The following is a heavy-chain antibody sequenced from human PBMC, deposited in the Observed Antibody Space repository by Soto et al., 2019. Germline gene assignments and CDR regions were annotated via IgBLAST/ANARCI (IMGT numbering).Heavy chain of an antibody. J-gene: IGHJ4*02. D-gene: IGHD2-2*01. CDR1: GFTFSNYG. Sequence: QVQLVESGGGVVQPGRSLRLSCVASGFTFSNYGMHWVRQAPGKGLEWVALVSYNGRKEYYADSVKGRFSISRDNSKNTLYVQMNTLRDEDTAVYYCAKDSLRGEVPAALNFDHWGRGTLVTVSS. CDR2: VSYNGRKE. V-gene: IGHV3-30*18. CDR3: AKDSLRGEVPAALNFDH.